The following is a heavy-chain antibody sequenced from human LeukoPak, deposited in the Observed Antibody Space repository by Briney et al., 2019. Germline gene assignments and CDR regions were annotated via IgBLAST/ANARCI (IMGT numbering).Heavy chain of an antibody. Sequence: SETLSLTCTVSSGSISSSSYYWGWIRQPPGKGLEWIGSIYYSGSTYYNPSLKSRVTISVDTSKNQFSLKLSSVTAADTAVYYCARHPVYDGSGYYKYYFDYWGQGTLVTVSS. CDR3: ARHPVYDGSGYYKYYFDY. J-gene: IGHJ4*02. CDR1: SGSISSSSYY. V-gene: IGHV4-39*01. D-gene: IGHD3-22*01. CDR2: IYYSGST.